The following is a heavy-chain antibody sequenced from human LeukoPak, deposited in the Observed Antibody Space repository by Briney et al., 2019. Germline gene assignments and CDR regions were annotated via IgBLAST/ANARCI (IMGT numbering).Heavy chain of an antibody. CDR2: IRYDGSNK. Sequence: GGSLRLSCAASGFTFSSYGMHWVRQAPGKGLEWVAFIRYDGSNKYYADSVKGRFTISRGNSKNTLYLQMNSLRAEDTAVYYCAKDSCSSTSCYAFYYGMDVWGQGTTVTVSS. V-gene: IGHV3-30*02. J-gene: IGHJ6*02. CDR1: GFTFSSYG. CDR3: AKDSCSSTSCYAFYYGMDV. D-gene: IGHD2-2*01.